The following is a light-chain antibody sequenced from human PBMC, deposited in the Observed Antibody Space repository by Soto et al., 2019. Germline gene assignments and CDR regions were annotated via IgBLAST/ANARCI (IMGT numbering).Light chain of an antibody. CDR3: QQYGSAPWT. CDR2: GAS. Sequence: EIVLTQSPGTLSLSPGERATISCRASRSVSSNYLAWYQQKPGQAPRLLIYGASNRASGIPDRFGGSGSGTDFALTVSRLEPEDFAVYYCQQYGSAPWTFGQGTKVEI. J-gene: IGKJ1*01. V-gene: IGKV3-20*01. CDR1: RSVSSNY.